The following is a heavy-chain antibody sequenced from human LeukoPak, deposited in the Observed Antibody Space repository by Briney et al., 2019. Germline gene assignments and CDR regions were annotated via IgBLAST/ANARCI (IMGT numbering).Heavy chain of an antibody. CDR3: ARGQYYDSSGYYPPGAFDI. J-gene: IGHJ3*02. CDR2: IYYSGST. V-gene: IGHV4-31*03. CDR1: GGSISSGGYY. Sequence: SETLSLTCTVSGGSISSGGYYWSWIRQHPGKGLEWIGYIYYSGSTYYNPSLKSRVTLSVDTSKNQFSLKLSSVTAADTAVYYCARGQYYDSSGYYPPGAFDIWGQGTMVTVSS. D-gene: IGHD3-22*01.